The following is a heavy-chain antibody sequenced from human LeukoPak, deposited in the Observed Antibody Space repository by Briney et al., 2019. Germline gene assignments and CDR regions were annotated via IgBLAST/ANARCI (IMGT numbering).Heavy chain of an antibody. CDR1: GFTFDDYA. CDR3: AKDINDSSGYYDY. D-gene: IGHD3-22*01. V-gene: IGHV3-9*01. Sequence: TGGSLRLSCAASGFTFDDYAMHWVRQAPGKGLERVSGISWNSGSIAYADSVKGRFTISRDNAKNSLYLQMNSLRAEDTALYYCAKDINDSSGYYDYWGQGTLVTVSS. J-gene: IGHJ4*02. CDR2: ISWNSGSI.